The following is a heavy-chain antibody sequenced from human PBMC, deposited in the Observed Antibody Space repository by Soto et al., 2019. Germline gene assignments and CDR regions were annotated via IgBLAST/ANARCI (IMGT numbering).Heavy chain of an antibody. Sequence: GGSLRLSCAASGFTFSSYAMNWVRQAPGKGLEWVSGIHRTGGATYYADSAKGRFSISRDNSKNTLYLQMNNLRAEDTAVYYCAKGGPADLHIDYWGQGTLVTVSS. J-gene: IGHJ4*02. CDR2: IHRTGGAT. CDR3: AKGGPADLHIDY. D-gene: IGHD2-15*01. V-gene: IGHV3-23*01. CDR1: GFTFSSYA.